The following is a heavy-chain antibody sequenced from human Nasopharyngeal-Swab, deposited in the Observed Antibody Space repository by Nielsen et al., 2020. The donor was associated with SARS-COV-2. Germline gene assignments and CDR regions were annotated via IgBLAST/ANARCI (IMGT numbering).Heavy chain of an antibody. D-gene: IGHD3-22*01. Sequence: GESLKISCVVPGFSVSSNYMSWVRQAPGKGLEWVSVIYSGGTTYYADSVKGRFTISRDNSKNTLYLQMNGLRGEDTAVYYCARGDDTTDYYEPFDYWGQGTLVTVSS. CDR3: ARGDDTTDYYEPFDY. J-gene: IGHJ4*02. CDR2: IYSGGTT. CDR1: GFSVSSNY. V-gene: IGHV3-53*01.